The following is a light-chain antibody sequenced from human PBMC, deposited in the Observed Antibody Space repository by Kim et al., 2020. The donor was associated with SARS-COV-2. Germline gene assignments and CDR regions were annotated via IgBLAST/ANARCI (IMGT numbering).Light chain of an antibody. J-gene: IGKJ1*01. CDR3: QKYNTAPWT. CDR2: AAS. V-gene: IGKV1-27*01. CDR1: RGIHKY. Sequence: ASVGDRVTVNCRARRGIHKYLAWYQQKPRKVTKLLIYAASTLHSGVPSRFSGSGFGTDFTLIISSLLPEDVATYYCQKYNTAPWTFGLGTKVDIK.